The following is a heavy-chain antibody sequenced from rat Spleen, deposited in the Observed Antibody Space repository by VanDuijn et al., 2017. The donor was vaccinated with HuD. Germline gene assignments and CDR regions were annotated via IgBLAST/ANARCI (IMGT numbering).Heavy chain of an antibody. Sequence: EVQLVESGGGLVQPGRSLKLSCAASGFIFSNFDMAWVRQAPTKGLEWVASISPSGVTYYRDSVKGRFTVSRENARSTLYFLMDSLRSEDTATYYCVRQYTSGYSNWFTYWGQGTLVTVSS. CDR1: GFIFSNFD. V-gene: IGHV5-25*01. D-gene: IGHD4-3*01. CDR3: VRQYTSGYSNWFTY. J-gene: IGHJ3*01. CDR2: ISPSGVT.